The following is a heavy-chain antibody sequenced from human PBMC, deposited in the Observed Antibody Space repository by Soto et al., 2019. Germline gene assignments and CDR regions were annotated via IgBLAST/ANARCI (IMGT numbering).Heavy chain of an antibody. CDR1: GFTFSSYA. CDR3: ARPYSRGDYYYYYGMDV. V-gene: IGHV3-30-3*01. D-gene: IGHD6-13*01. J-gene: IGHJ6*02. Sequence: QVQLVESGGGVVQPGRSLRLSCAASGFTFSSYAMHWVRQAPGKGLEWVAVISYDGSNKYYADSVKGRFTISRDNSKNTLYLKMNSLRAEDTAVYYCARPYSRGDYYYYYGMDVWGQGTTVTVSS. CDR2: ISYDGSNK.